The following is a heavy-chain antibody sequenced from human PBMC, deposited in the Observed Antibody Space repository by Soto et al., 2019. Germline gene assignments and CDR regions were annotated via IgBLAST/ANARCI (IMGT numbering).Heavy chain of an antibody. CDR1: WFTFFCYL. D-gene: IGHD6-6*01. J-gene: IGHJ6*03. CDR2: IMQDGSEK. CDR3: VRDQYSSSSYYYYYYYMDV. V-gene: IGHV3-7*01. Sequence: GSPKPCCAPPWFTFFCYLMGWVPPAPREGVGWVANIMQDGSEKYYVDSVKGRSTISRDNAKNTLYLQMNSLRAEDTAVYYCVRDQYSSSSYYYYYYYMDVWGKGTTVTVSS.